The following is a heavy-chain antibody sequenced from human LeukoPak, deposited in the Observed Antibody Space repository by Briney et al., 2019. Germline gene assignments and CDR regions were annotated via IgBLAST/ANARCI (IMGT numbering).Heavy chain of an antibody. V-gene: IGHV1-18*01. CDR3: ARTRVYYDIDY. D-gene: IGHD3-22*01. CDR1: GYTFTSYG. Sequence: ASVKVSCKASGYTFTSYGISWVRQAPGQGLEWMGWISAYNGNTNYAQKLQGRVTMPHDTSTSTAYMELRSLSSDDTAVYYCARTRVYYDIDYWGQGTLVTVSS. CDR2: ISAYNGNT. J-gene: IGHJ4*02.